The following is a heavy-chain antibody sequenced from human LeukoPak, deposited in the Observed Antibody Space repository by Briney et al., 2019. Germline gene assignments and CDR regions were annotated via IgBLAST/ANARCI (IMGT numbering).Heavy chain of an antibody. CDR3: VGSTGWPGC. Sequence: GGSLRLSCAASGFTFSSYWMHWVRQAPGKGLVWVSRISSDGSTVYADFVKGRFTISRDNAKNTLYLQMNSLGEEDTAVYYCVGSTGWPGCWGQGTLVTVSS. J-gene: IGHJ4*02. CDR2: ISSDGST. V-gene: IGHV3-74*01. D-gene: IGHD6-19*01. CDR1: GFTFSSYW.